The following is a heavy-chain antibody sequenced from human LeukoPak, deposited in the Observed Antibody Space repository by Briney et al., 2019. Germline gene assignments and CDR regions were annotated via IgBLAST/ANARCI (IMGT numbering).Heavy chain of an antibody. J-gene: IGHJ6*03. CDR3: AKDLTSAPYYYYYMDV. V-gene: IGHV3-11*01. D-gene: IGHD4-11*01. CDR2: ISSSGSTI. CDR1: GFTFSDYY. Sequence: PGGSLRLSCAASGFTFSDYYMSWICQAPGKGLEWVSYISSSGSTIYYADSVKGRFTISRDNAKNSLYLQMNSLRAEDTAVYYCAKDLTSAPYYYYYMDVSGKGTTVTVSS.